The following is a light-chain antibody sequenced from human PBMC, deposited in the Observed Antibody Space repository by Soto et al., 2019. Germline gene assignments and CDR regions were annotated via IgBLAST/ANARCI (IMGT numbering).Light chain of an antibody. V-gene: IGLV2-8*01. CDR1: SSDVGGYNY. Sequence: QSALTQPPSASGSPGQSVTISCTGTSSDVGGYNYVSWYQQHPGKAPKLMIYEVNKRPSGVPDRFSGSKSGNTASLTVSGLQAEDEDDYYCSSYAGSNNFNVFGTGTKDTVL. CDR3: SSYAGSNNFNV. CDR2: EVN. J-gene: IGLJ1*01.